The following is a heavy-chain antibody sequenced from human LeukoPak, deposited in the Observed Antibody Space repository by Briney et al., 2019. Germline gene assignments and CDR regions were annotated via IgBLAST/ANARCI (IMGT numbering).Heavy chain of an antibody. CDR2: IYYSGST. D-gene: IGHD5-18*01. J-gene: IGHJ3*02. Sequence: SETLSPTCTVSGGSTSSYYWSWIRQPPGKGLEWIAYIYYSGSTKYNPSLKSRVTISVDTSKNQFSLNLNSVTAADTAVYYCARHARNTLNAYDIWGQGTMVTVSS. CDR1: GGSTSSYY. CDR3: ARHARNTLNAYDI. V-gene: IGHV4-59*08.